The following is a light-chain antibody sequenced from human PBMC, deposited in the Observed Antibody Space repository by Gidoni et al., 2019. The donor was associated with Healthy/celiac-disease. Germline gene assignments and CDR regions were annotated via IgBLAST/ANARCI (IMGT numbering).Light chain of an antibody. Sequence: SSALTQAPAVSVALGQTIRITCQGDSLRSYYASWYQQKPGQAPVLVIYGKNNRPSWIPDRFSGSSSGNTASLTITGAQAEDEADYYCNSRDSSCNHLVVFGGGTKLTVL. J-gene: IGLJ2*01. CDR3: NSRDSSCNHLVV. V-gene: IGLV3-19*01. CDR2: GKN. CDR1: SLRSYY.